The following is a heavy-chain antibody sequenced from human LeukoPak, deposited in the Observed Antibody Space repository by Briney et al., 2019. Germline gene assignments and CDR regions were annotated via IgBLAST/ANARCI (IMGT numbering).Heavy chain of an antibody. CDR3: AKDTYYYDSSGYPA. D-gene: IGHD3-22*01. J-gene: IGHJ5*02. CDR2: IWYDGSNK. Sequence: GRSLRLSCAASGFTFSSYGMHWVRQAPGKGLEWVAVIWYDGSNKYYADSVKGRFTISRDNSKNTLYLQMNSLRAEDTAVYYCAKDTYYYDSSGYPAWGQGTLVTVSS. V-gene: IGHV3-33*06. CDR1: GFTFSSYG.